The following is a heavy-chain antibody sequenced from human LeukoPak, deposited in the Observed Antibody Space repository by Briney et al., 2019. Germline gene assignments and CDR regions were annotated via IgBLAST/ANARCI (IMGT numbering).Heavy chain of an antibody. D-gene: IGHD2-2*01. V-gene: IGHV3-74*01. J-gene: IGHJ4*02. CDR3: ARVYCSSTSCSTPDY. CDR1: GFTFSSYW. CDR2: INSDGSSS. Sequence: GWSLRLSCAASGFTFSSYWMHWVRHAPGKGLVWVSRINSDGSSSSYADSVKGRFTISRDNAKNTLYLQMNSLRAEDTAVYYCARVYCSSTSCSTPDYWGQGTLVTVSS.